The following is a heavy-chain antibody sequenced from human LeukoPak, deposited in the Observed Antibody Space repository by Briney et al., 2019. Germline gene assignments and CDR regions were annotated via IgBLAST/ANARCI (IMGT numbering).Heavy chain of an antibody. Sequence: SETLSLTCAVYGGSFSGYYWSWIRQPPGKGLEWIGEINHSGSTNYNPSLKSRVTISVDTSKNQFSPKLSSVTAADTAVYYCARGWFYYGSGSYLRPLYYFDYWGQGTLVTVSS. CDR3: ARGWFYYGSGSYLRPLYYFDY. D-gene: IGHD3-10*01. CDR2: INHSGST. CDR1: GGSFSGYY. J-gene: IGHJ4*02. V-gene: IGHV4-34*01.